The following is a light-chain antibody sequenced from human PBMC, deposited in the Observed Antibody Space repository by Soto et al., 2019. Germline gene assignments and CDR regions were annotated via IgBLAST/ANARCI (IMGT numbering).Light chain of an antibody. CDR3: CSYAGSTTLYV. CDR1: SSDLGSYNL. V-gene: IGLV2-23*01. CDR2: EGS. Sequence: QSALTQPASVSGSPGQSITISCTGTSSDLGSYNLVSWYQQHPDKAPKLMIYEGSQRPSGVSNRFSGSKSGNTASLTISGLPAEDEADYYCCSYAGSTTLYVFGTGTKVTVL. J-gene: IGLJ1*01.